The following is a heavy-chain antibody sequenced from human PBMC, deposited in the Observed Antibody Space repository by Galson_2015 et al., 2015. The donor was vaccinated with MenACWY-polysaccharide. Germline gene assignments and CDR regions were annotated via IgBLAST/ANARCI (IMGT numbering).Heavy chain of an antibody. J-gene: IGHJ4*02. CDR3: ARQLDYSSSSGLWYFDF. CDR2: ISYDGSNK. CDR1: GFTFGRHA. D-gene: IGHD6-6*01. Sequence: SLRLSCAASGFTFGRHAMHWVRQTPGKGLEWVAVISYDGSNKYYADSVKGRLTISRDNSKNTLSAQMNSLRADDTAVYYCARQLDYSSSSGLWYFDFWGQGTLVTVSS. V-gene: IGHV3-30-3*01.